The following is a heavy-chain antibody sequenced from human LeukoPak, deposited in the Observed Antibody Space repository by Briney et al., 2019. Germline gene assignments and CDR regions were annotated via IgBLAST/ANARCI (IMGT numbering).Heavy chain of an antibody. Sequence: PGGSLRLSCAASGFTFSNYWMSWVRQAPGKGLEWVAVIWYDGSNKYYADSVKGRFTISRDNSKNTLYLQMNSLRAEDTAVYYCAKMGYDYWGQGTLVTVSS. CDR3: AKMGYDY. CDR2: IWYDGSNK. V-gene: IGHV3-33*06. D-gene: IGHD5-18*01. J-gene: IGHJ4*02. CDR1: GFTFSNYW.